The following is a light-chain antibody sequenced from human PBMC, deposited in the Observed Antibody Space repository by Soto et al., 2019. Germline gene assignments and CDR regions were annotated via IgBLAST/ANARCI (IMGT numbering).Light chain of an antibody. CDR1: QSVSSSY. V-gene: IGKV3-20*01. CDR3: QQYGSSPST. Sequence: VLTQWPGTLSLSPGERATLSCRAIQSVSSSYLAWYQQKPGQAPRLLIYGASSRATGIPDRFSGSGSGTDFTLTISRMEPEDFAVYYCQQYGSSPSTLGQGTKVDIK. CDR2: GAS. J-gene: IGKJ1*01.